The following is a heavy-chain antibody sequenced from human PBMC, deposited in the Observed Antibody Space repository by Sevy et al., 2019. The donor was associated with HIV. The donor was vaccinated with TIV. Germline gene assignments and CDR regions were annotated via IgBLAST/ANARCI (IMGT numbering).Heavy chain of an antibody. Sequence: GGYLRLSCAAFGFPFSNAWMNWVRQAPGKGLEWIGRIKSKTDGGTTDYAAPLKGRFTISRDDSKNTLYLQMNNLKSEDTAVYYCSTEGLYCSGGSCSSEGFDFWGQGTVVTVSS. J-gene: IGHJ4*02. CDR1: GFPFSNAW. V-gene: IGHV3-15*01. CDR3: STEGLYCSGGSCSSEGFDF. CDR2: IKSKTDGGTT. D-gene: IGHD2-15*01.